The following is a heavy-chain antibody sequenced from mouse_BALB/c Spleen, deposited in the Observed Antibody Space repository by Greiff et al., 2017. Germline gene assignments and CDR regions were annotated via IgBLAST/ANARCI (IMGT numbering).Heavy chain of an antibody. CDR2: IWGDGST. CDR3: ARDRGTMITTGYAMDY. Sequence: VKVVESGPGLVAPSQSLSITCTVSGFSLTGYGVNWVRQPPGKGLEWLGMIWGDGSTDYNSALKSRLSISKDNSKSQVFLKMNSLQTDDTARYYCARDRGTMITTGYAMDYWGQGTSVTVSS. CDR1: GFSLTGYG. J-gene: IGHJ4*01. V-gene: IGHV2-6-7*01. D-gene: IGHD2-4*01.